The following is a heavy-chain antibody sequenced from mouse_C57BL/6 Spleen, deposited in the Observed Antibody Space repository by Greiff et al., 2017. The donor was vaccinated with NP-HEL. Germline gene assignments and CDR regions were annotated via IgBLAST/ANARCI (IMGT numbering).Heavy chain of an antibody. Sequence: VQLVESGAELVKPGASVKMSCKASGYTFTTYPIEWMKQNHGKSLEWIGNFHPYNDDTKYNEKFKGKATLTVEKSSSTVYLELSRLTSDDSAVYYCARDGGLRRGFDYWGQGTTLTVSS. V-gene: IGHV1-47*01. CDR3: ARDGGLRRGFDY. CDR2: FHPYNDDT. J-gene: IGHJ2*01. D-gene: IGHD2-2*01. CDR1: GYTFTTYP.